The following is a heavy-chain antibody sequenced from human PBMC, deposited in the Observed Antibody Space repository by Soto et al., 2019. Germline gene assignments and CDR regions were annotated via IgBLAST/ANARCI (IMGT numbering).Heavy chain of an antibody. Sequence: SETLCLTCAVSGGSFSGYYWSWIRQPPGKGLEWIGEINRSGSNNYNPALKSRVKIYVDTPTTQFSLKLSPATAEDTAVYYCARRGVFFDFWSGYWDYYYYGMDVWGQGTTVTVS. CDR2: INRSGSN. CDR3: ARRGVFFDFWSGYWDYYYYGMDV. CDR1: GGSFSGYY. J-gene: IGHJ6*01. V-gene: IGHV4-34*01. D-gene: IGHD3-3*01.